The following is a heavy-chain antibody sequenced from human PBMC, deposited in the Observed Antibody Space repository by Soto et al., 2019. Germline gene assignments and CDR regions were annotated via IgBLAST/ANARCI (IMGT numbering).Heavy chain of an antibody. CDR3: ARDHDFGYSSD. CDR1: GHTFTTYG. D-gene: IGHD3-3*01. V-gene: IGHV1-18*01. Sequence: QVQLVQSGAEVKKPGASVKVSCKASGHTFTTYGITWVRQAPGQGPEWMGWISPYNGNTNYAQIFRDRVTMTTDSSTDTAYMELRSLRSDDTAVYYCARDHDFGYSSDWGQGTLVTVSS. J-gene: IGHJ1*01. CDR2: ISPYNGNT.